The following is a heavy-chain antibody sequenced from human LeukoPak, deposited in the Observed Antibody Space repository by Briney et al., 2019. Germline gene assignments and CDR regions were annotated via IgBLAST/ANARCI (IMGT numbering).Heavy chain of an antibody. CDR3: ARDFWSGYQLN. D-gene: IGHD3-3*01. J-gene: IGHJ4*02. CDR2: ISSGGDIM. CDR1: GLRFSDYY. V-gene: IGHV3-11*01. Sequence: GGSLRLSCAASGLRFSDYYVSWIRQAPGKGLQWVSYISSGGDIMHYADSVKGRFTISRDNAKNSLYLQMNSLRAEDTALYYCARDFWSGYQLNWGQGTLVTVSS.